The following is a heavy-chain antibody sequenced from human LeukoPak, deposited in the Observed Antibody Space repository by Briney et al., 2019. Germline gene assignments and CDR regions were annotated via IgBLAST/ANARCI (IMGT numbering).Heavy chain of an antibody. V-gene: IGHV3-33*01. J-gene: IGHJ6*02. Sequence: GRSLRLSCAASGFTFSSYGMHWVRQAPGKGLEWVAVIWYDGSNKYYADSVKGRFTISRDNSKNTLYLQMNSLRAEDTAVYYCARDLVVTAIGYYGMDVWGQGTTVTVSS. CDR3: ARDLVVTAIGYYGMDV. D-gene: IGHD2-21*02. CDR1: GFTFSSYG. CDR2: IWYDGSNK.